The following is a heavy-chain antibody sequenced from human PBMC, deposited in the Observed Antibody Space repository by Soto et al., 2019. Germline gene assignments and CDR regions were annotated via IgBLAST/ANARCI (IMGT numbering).Heavy chain of an antibody. J-gene: IGHJ5*02. CDR2: ISDYNGNT. CDR3: ARARRYSYGFDP. D-gene: IGHD5-18*01. V-gene: IGHV1-18*01. CDR1: CYTFTSYG. Sequence: AAVDVSCKSSCYTFTSYGISWVLHPPGQGIEWMGWISDYNGNTNYAPKLQGRVTMTTDPSTSTAYMELRSLRSADTAVYYCARARRYSYGFDPWGQGTPVTVSS.